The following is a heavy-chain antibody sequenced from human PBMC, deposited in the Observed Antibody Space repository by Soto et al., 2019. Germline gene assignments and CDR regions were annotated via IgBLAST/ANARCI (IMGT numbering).Heavy chain of an antibody. J-gene: IGHJ4*02. CDR2: IKSKTDGGTT. D-gene: IGHD2-2*01. Sequence: GGSLRLSCAASGFTFSNAWMSWVRQAPGKGLEWVGRIKSKTDGGTTDYAAPVKGRFTISRDDSKNTLYLQMNSLKTEDTAVYYCTTGSKVYCSSTSCYMLDYWGQGTLVTVSS. CDR1: GFTFSNAW. CDR3: TTGSKVYCSSTSCYMLDY. V-gene: IGHV3-15*01.